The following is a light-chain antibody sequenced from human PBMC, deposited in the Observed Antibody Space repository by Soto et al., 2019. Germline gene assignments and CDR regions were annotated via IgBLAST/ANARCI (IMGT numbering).Light chain of an antibody. Sequence: QSALTQPASVSGSPGQSITISCTGTSSDGGGYNYVSWYQQHPGKAPKLMIYEVSNRPSGVSNRFSGSKSGNTASLPISGLQAEDEADYYCSSYTSSSTPYVFGTGTQVTVL. CDR3: SSYTSSSTPYV. J-gene: IGLJ1*01. CDR2: EVS. CDR1: SSDGGGYNY. V-gene: IGLV2-14*01.